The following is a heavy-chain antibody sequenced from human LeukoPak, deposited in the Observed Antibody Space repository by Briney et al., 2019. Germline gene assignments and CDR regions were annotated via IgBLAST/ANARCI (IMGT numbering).Heavy chain of an antibody. J-gene: IGHJ4*02. D-gene: IGHD3-22*01. Sequence: GGSLRLSCAASGFTFSSYAMHWARQAPGKGLEWVAVISYDGSNKYYADSVKGRFTISRDNSKNTLYLQMNSLRAEDTAVYYCARGRHSSGYYSYLFDYWGQGTLVTVSS. CDR3: ARGRHSSGYYSYLFDY. V-gene: IGHV3-30-3*01. CDR1: GFTFSSYA. CDR2: ISYDGSNK.